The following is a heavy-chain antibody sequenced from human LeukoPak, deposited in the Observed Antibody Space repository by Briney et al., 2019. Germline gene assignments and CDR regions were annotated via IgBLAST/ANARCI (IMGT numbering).Heavy chain of an antibody. CDR3: ARDGRLSYYYGMDV. CDR1: GGSISSYY. CDR2: IYTSGST. V-gene: IGHV4-4*07. J-gene: IGHJ6*02. Sequence: DPSETLSLTCTVSGGSISSYYWSWIRQPAGKGLEWIGRIYTSGSTNYNPSLKSRVTMSVDTSKNQFSPKLSSVTAADTAVYYCARDGRLSYYYGMDVWGQGTTVTVSS. D-gene: IGHD1-26*01.